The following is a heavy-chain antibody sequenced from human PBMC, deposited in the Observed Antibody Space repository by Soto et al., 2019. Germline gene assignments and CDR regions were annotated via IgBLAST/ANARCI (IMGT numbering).Heavy chain of an antibody. CDR3: ARDWDSSGLFDP. Sequence: SETLSLTCSVSGASITTYYWRWIRQPPGKGLEWIGSISYSGSTKYNPSLASRVMISLDTSKNQFSLRLTSVTAADTALYYCARDWDSSGLFDPWGQGSLVTVSS. V-gene: IGHV4-59*01. D-gene: IGHD3-10*01. CDR2: ISYSGST. J-gene: IGHJ5*02. CDR1: GASITTYY.